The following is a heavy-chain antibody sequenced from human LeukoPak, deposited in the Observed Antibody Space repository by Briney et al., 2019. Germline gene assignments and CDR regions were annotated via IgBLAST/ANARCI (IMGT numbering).Heavy chain of an antibody. V-gene: IGHV4-59*01. D-gene: IGHD2-15*01. CDR2: IHSSGNT. CDR3: GRAGRYCSGGSCYGENWFDP. J-gene: IGHJ5*02. Sequence: PSETLSLTCTVSGGSISGYYWNWIRQPPGKGLEWLGYIHSSGNTRYNPSLRGRVTMSVDTSKNQFSLKLNSVTATDTAVYYCGRAGRYCSGGSCYGENWFDPWGQGTLVTVSS. CDR1: GGSISGYY.